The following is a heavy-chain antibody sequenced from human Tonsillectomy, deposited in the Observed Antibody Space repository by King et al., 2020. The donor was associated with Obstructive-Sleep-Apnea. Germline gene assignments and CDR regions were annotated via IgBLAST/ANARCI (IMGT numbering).Heavy chain of an antibody. J-gene: IGHJ4*02. CDR1: GFTFSSYA. CDR3: ARVIGRYCSGGSCYIPDY. CDR2: ISYDGSNK. Sequence: VQLVESGGGVVQPGRSLRLSCAASGFTFSSYAMHWVRQAPGKGLEWVAVISYDGSNKYYADSVKGRFTISRDNSKTTLYLQMNSLRAEDTAVYYCARVIGRYCSGGSCYIPDYWGQGTLVTVSS. D-gene: IGHD2-15*01. V-gene: IGHV3-30*04.